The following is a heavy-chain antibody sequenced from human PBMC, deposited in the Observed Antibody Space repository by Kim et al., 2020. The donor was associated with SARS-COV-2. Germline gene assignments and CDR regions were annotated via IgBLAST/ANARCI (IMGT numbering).Heavy chain of an antibody. Sequence: SSVKVSCKASGGTFSSYAISWLRQAPGQGLEWMGGIIPIFGTAHYAQKFQGRVTITADEYTSTASMELSSLRSEDTAVYYCAEVVAATPYYYYYMDVWGKGTTVTVSS. V-gene: IGHV1-69*13. CDR3: AEVVAATPYYYYYMDV. CDR2: IIPIFGTA. CDR1: GGTFSSYA. J-gene: IGHJ6*03. D-gene: IGHD2-15*01.